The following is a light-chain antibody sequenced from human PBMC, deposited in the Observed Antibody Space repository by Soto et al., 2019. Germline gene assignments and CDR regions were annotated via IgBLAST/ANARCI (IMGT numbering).Light chain of an antibody. Sequence: EAVFTQSPPTLSVSPGERATLCCRASQSVATNLAWYQQRPGQAPRLLIYGASKRAIGLPARFSGSGSGTEFTLTITSLQSEDFAVYYCQQYNNWPQTFGQGTKVDIK. CDR3: QQYNNWPQT. V-gene: IGKV3-15*01. CDR2: GAS. J-gene: IGKJ1*01. CDR1: QSVATN.